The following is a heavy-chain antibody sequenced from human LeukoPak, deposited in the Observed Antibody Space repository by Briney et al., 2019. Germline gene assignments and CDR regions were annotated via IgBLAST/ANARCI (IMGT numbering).Heavy chain of an antibody. CDR3: ARDRALGYSYGYMDY. CDR2: ISHDGYNK. Sequence: GGSLRLSCAASGFTFRDYAIHGVRQAPGKGLEWVAFISHDGYNKYYAGSVKGRFTISRDNPKNTLYLQMDSLGADDTAVYYCARDRALGYSYGYMDYWGQGTLVTVSS. D-gene: IGHD5-18*01. J-gene: IGHJ4*02. CDR1: GFTFRDYA. V-gene: IGHV3-30*04.